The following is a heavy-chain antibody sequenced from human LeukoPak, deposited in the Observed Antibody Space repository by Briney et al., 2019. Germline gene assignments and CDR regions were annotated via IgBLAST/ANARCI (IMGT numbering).Heavy chain of an antibody. CDR2: IWYDGSNK. CDR3: ARDQGYGDHDGY. Sequence: PGGSLRLSCAASGFTFSSYGMHWVRPAPGKGLEWVAVIWYDGSNKYYADSVKGRFTISRDNSKNTLYLQMNSLRAEDTAVYYCARDQGYGDHDGYWGQGTLVTVSS. D-gene: IGHD4-17*01. V-gene: IGHV3-33*01. CDR1: GFTFSSYG. J-gene: IGHJ4*02.